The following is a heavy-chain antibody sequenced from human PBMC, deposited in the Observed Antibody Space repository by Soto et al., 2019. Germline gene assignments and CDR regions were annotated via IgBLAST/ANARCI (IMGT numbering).Heavy chain of an antibody. Sequence: ASVKVSCKASGYTFTAYGFNWVRQAPGQGLEWMGWISVYTGNTNYAQNLQGRVTMTTDTSTRTAYMELRGLRSDDTAVYYCARGRAYCGGHCYLLDYWGQGTPVTVSS. D-gene: IGHD2-21*02. CDR3: ARGRAYCGGHCYLLDY. CDR2: ISVYTGNT. J-gene: IGHJ4*02. V-gene: IGHV1-18*01. CDR1: GYTFTAYG.